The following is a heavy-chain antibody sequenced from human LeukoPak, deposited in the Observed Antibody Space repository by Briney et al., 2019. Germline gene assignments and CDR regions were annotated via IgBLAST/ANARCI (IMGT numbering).Heavy chain of an antibody. CDR1: GDSISNYW. CDR3: ASKVGATTLSYLGYFQH. CDR2: IYSRGST. V-gene: IGHV4-4*07. J-gene: IGHJ1*01. Sequence: SETLSLTCTVSGDSISNYWWNWIRQPAGKGLEWIGRIYSRGSTNYNPSLKSRVTISVDTSKNQFSLKLSSVTAADTAVYYCASKVGATTLSYLGYFQHWGQGTLVTVSS. D-gene: IGHD1-26*01.